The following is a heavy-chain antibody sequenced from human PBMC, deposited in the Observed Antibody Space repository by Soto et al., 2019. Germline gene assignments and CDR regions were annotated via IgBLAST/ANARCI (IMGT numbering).Heavy chain of an antibody. J-gene: IGHJ4*02. Sequence: SDTLSLTCAVSGGSVRSGDYSWSWIRQPPGKGLEWIGYIYYSGNTYYNPSLKSRVTISVDRPKNQFSLKLSSVTAAETAVYYCARGAGNHYGSGSLFDYWGQGILVTVSS. CDR2: IYYSGNT. CDR3: ARGAGNHYGSGSLFDY. V-gene: IGHV4-30-2*01. CDR1: GGSVRSGDYS. D-gene: IGHD3-10*01.